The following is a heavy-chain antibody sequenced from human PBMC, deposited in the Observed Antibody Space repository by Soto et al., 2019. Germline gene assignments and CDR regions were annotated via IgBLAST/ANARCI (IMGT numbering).Heavy chain of an antibody. Sequence: GGSLRLSCAASGFTFSSYSMNWVRQAPGKGLEWVSSISSSSSYIYYADSVKGRFTISRDNAKNSLYLQMNSLRAEDTAVYYCLRDQDYDILTGYYNINWFDPWGQGTLVTVSS. CDR1: GFTFSSYS. D-gene: IGHD3-9*01. CDR3: LRDQDYDILTGYYNINWFDP. CDR2: ISSSSSYI. V-gene: IGHV3-21*01. J-gene: IGHJ5*02.